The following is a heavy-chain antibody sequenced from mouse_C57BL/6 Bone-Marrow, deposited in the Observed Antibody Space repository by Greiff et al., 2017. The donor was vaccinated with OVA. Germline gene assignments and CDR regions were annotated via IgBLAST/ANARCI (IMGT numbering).Heavy chain of an antibody. CDR1: GYTFTSYG. CDR2: IYPRSGNT. J-gene: IGHJ1*03. CDR3: ARLLDV. V-gene: IGHV1-81*01. Sequence: VQLQESGAELARPGASVKLSCKASGYTFTSYGISWVKQRTGQGLEWIGEIYPRSGNTYSNEKFKGKATLTADKSSSTAYMELRSLTSEDSAVYFCARLLDVWGTGTTVTVSS.